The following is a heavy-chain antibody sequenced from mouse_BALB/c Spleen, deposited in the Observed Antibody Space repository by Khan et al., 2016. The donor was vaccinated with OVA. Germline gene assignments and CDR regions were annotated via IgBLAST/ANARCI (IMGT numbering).Heavy chain of an antibody. Sequence: EVELVASGGGLVQPGGSRKLSCAASGFTFSSFGMHWVRQAPEKGLEWVAYISSGSSTIYYADTVKGRFTISRDNPTNTLFLQMPSLRSEDTAMXYCAGYDWAYWGQGTLVTVSA. CDR2: ISSGSSTI. V-gene: IGHV5-17*02. CDR1: GFTFSSFG. CDR3: AGYDWAY. J-gene: IGHJ3*01. D-gene: IGHD2-14*01.